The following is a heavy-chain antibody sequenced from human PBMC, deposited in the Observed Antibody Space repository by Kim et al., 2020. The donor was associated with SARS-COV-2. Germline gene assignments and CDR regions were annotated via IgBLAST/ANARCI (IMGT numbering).Heavy chain of an antibody. Sequence: ASVKVSCKASGYTFTSYGISWVRQAPGQGLEWMGWISAYNGNTNYAQKLQGRVTMTTDTSTSTAYMELRSLRSDDTAVYYCASWGYSGYDFGSPLRITGYFDYWGQGTLVTVSS. CDR1: GYTFTSYG. CDR2: ISAYNGNT. D-gene: IGHD5-12*01. J-gene: IGHJ4*02. V-gene: IGHV1-18*04. CDR3: ASWGYSGYDFGSPLRITGYFDY.